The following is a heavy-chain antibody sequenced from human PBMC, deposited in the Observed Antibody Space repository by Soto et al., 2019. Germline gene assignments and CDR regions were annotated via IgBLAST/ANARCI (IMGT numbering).Heavy chain of an antibody. D-gene: IGHD3-22*01. V-gene: IGHV4-31*03. CDR1: GGSISSGDNY. CDR2: IYYSGST. CDR3: ARVRAGAPYYYDSTGFDH. Sequence: QVQLQESGPGLVKPSQTLSLTCTVSGGSISSGDNYWSWIRQHPGKGLEWIGYIYYSGSTYYNPSLRRRVTISVDTSKNQFSLKLSSVTAADSAVYYCARVRAGAPYYYDSTGFDHWGLGSLVTVSS. J-gene: IGHJ4*02.